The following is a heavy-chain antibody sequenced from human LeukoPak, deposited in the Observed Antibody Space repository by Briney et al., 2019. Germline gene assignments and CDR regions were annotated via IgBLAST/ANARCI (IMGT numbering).Heavy chain of an antibody. CDR1: GGTFSSYA. J-gene: IGHJ6*02. D-gene: IGHD3-22*01. CDR2: IIPIFGTA. CDR3: ARTYYYDSADFRILYGMDV. V-gene: IGHV1-69*13. Sequence: SVKVSCKASGGTFSSYAISWVRQAPGQGLEWMGGIIPIFGTANYAQKFQGRVTITADESTSTAYMELSSLRSEDTAVYYCARTYYYDSADFRILYGMDVWGQGTTVTVSS.